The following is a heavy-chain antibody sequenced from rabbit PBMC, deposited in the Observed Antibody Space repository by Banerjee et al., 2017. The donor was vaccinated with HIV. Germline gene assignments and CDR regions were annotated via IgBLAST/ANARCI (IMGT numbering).Heavy chain of an antibody. V-gene: IGHV1S40*01. J-gene: IGHJ6*01. CDR2: IYAGSSGNT. CDR3: ARDLAGVIGWNFGL. CDR1: GFTISSGYD. Sequence: QSLEESGGDLVKPGASLTLTCTASGFTISSGYDMCWVRQAPGKGLEWIACIYAGSSGNTYYASWAKGRFTISKTSSTTVTLQMTSLTAADTATYFCARDLAGVIGWNFGLWGPGTLVTVS. D-gene: IGHD4-1*01.